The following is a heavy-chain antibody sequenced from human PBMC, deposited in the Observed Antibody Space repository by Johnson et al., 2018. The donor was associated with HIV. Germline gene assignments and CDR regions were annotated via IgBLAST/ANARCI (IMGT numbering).Heavy chain of an antibody. D-gene: IGHD3-22*01. J-gene: IGHJ3*02. Sequence: MLLVESGGGLIQPGGSLRLSCADSGFTVSSNYMRWVRQAPGKGLEWVSVIYSGGSTYYADSVKGRFTISRDNSKNTLYLQMNSLRAEDTAVYYCAKDPGITMIAHAFDIWGQGTMVTVSS. CDR1: GFTVSSNY. CDR3: AKDPGITMIAHAFDI. CDR2: IYSGGST. V-gene: IGHV3-66*03.